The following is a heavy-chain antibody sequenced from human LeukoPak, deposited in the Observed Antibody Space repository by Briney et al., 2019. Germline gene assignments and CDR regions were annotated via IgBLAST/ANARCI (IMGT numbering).Heavy chain of an antibody. J-gene: IGHJ4*02. Sequence: GGSLRLSCAASGFTFSSYEMNWVRQAPGKGLEWVSYISSSGSTIYYADSVKGRFTISRDNAKNSLYLQMNSLRAEDTAVYYCARYYDFWSGVRGFDYWGQGTLVTVSS. CDR2: ISSSGSTI. CDR3: ARYYDFWSGVRGFDY. V-gene: IGHV3-48*03. D-gene: IGHD3-3*01. CDR1: GFTFSSYE.